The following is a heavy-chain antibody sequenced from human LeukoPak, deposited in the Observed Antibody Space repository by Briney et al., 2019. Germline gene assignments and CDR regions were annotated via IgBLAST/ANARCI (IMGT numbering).Heavy chain of an antibody. J-gene: IGHJ3*02. CDR1: GFTFSSYW. CDR2: IKQDGSEK. Sequence: GGSLRLSCAASGFTFSSYWMSWVRQAPGKGLEWVANIKQDGSEKYCVDSVKGRFTISRDNAKNSLYLQMNSLRAEDTAVYYCARDSTTSVFGVVIIGAFDIWGQGTMVTVSS. D-gene: IGHD3-3*01. V-gene: IGHV3-7*01. CDR3: ARDSTTSVFGVVIIGAFDI.